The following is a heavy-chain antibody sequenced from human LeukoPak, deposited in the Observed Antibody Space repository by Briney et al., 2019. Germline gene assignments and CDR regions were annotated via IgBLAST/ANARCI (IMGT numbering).Heavy chain of an antibody. V-gene: IGHV3-23*01. J-gene: IGHJ4*02. CDR3: AKSGPYCSSTSCNYFDY. Sequence: GGSLRLSCAASGFTFSSHAMSWVRQAPGKGLEWVSAISGSGGSTYYADSVKGRFTISRDNSKNALFLQMNSLRAEDTAVYYCAKSGPYCSSTSCNYFDYWGQGTLVTVSS. CDR1: GFTFSSHA. D-gene: IGHD2-2*01. CDR2: ISGSGGST.